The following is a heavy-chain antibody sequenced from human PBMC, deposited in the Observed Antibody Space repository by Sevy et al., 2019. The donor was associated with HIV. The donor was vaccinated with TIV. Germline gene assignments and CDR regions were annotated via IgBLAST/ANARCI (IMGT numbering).Heavy chain of an antibody. V-gene: IGHV1-69*13. D-gene: IGHD3-22*01. CDR3: AGDTKHYYDCSGYYCAFDI. CDR1: GGTFSSYA. J-gene: IGHJ3*02. Sequence: ASVKVSCKASGGTFSSYAISWVGQAPGQGLEWMGGIIPIFGPANYARKFQGRVTITADESTSTAYMGLSSLRSEDTAVYYCAGDTKHYYDCSGYYCAFDIWGQGTMVTVSS. CDR2: IIPIFGPA.